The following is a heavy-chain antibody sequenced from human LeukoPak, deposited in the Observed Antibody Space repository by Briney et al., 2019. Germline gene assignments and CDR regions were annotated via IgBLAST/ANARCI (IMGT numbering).Heavy chain of an antibody. CDR1: GFIFSNYG. D-gene: IGHD6-6*01. J-gene: IGHJ4*02. CDR2: IGSNRKSI. V-gene: IGHV3-48*01. Sequence: GGSLRLSCTASGFIFSNYGINWVRQAPGKGLKWVAYIGSNRKSIDYADSVKGRFTISRDNAQNSLFLQMNSLRAEDTAVYYCARGGAARPDYWGQGTMVTVSS. CDR3: ARGGAARPDY.